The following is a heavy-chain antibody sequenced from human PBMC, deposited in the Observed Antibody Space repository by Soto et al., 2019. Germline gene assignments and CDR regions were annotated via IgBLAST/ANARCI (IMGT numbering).Heavy chain of an antibody. D-gene: IGHD2-2*02. J-gene: IGHJ4*02. CDR1: GGSFSGSD. Sequence: SGTLSLTCAVYGGSFSGSDWSWIRQPPGKGLEWIGEINHSGSTNYNPSLKSRVTISVDTSKNQFSLKLSSVTAADTAVYYCARGSGLEDIVVVPAAIWGPSFDYWGQETLVTV. V-gene: IGHV4-34*01. CDR2: INHSGST. CDR3: ARGSGLEDIVVVPAAIWGPSFDY.